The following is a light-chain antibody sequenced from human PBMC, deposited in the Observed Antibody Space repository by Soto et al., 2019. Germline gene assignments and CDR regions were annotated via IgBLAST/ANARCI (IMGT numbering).Light chain of an antibody. CDR1: QSISSW. CDR3: QQSYSTSWT. V-gene: IGKV1-5*01. Sequence: DIQMTQSPSALSASVGDRVTITCRASQSISSWLAWYQQKPGKAPRLLIYDASYLERGVPSRFSGSGSGTDFTLTISDLQPDDLGTYYCQQSYSTSWTFGQGTKVEIK. CDR2: DAS. J-gene: IGKJ1*01.